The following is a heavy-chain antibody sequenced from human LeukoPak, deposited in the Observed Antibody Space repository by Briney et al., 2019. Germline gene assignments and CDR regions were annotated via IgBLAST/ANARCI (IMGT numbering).Heavy chain of an antibody. J-gene: IGHJ2*01. CDR1: GFTFTNYA. Sequence: GGSLRLSRAASGFTFTNYAVAWVRQAPGQGLEWVSVIRSDDIRTNYADSVKGRFTISRDNSKNILFLQMNSLRAEDTAVYYCTVILNWYFDLWGRGTMVTVSS. D-gene: IGHD2-21*01. V-gene: IGHV3-23*01. CDR2: IRSDDIRT. CDR3: TVILNWYFDL.